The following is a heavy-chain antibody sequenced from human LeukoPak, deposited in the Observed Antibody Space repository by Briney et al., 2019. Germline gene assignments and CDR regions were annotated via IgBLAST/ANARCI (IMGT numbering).Heavy chain of an antibody. D-gene: IGHD3-10*01. J-gene: IGHJ4*02. Sequence: ASVKDSCEASGYTFTDYYVHSVRQAPGQGLEWMGWINPNSGGTKYAQNFQGRVTMTRDTSISTAYMELSRLRSDDTAVYYCARERREFFDYWGQGTLVTVSS. CDR1: GYTFTDYY. V-gene: IGHV1-2*02. CDR2: INPNSGGT. CDR3: ARERREFFDY.